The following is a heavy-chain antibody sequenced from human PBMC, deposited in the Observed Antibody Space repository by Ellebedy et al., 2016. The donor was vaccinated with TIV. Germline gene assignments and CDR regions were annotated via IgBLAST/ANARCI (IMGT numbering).Heavy chain of an antibody. CDR1: GFTFSGSA. Sequence: GESLKISXAASGFTFSGSAMHWVRQASGKGLEWVGRIRSKANSYATAYAASVKGRFTISRDDSKNTAYLQMNSLKTEDTAVYYCTSLCSSTSCYDNWFNPWGQGTLVTVSS. V-gene: IGHV3-73*01. J-gene: IGHJ5*02. D-gene: IGHD2-2*01. CDR2: IRSKANSYAT. CDR3: TSLCSSTSCYDNWFNP.